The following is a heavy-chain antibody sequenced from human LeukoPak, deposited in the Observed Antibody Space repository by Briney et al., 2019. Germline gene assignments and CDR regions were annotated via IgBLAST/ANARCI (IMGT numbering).Heavy chain of an antibody. CDR1: GFTVSSNS. D-gene: IGHD3-10*01. CDR3: AKLTDGSGSYYYYYYYMDV. J-gene: IGHJ6*03. CDR2: IYSDNT. V-gene: IGHV3-66*03. Sequence: GGSLRLSCTVSGFTVSSNSMSWVRRAPGKGLEWVSFIYSDNTHYSDSVKGRFTISRDNSKNTLYLQMNSLRAEDTAVYYCAKLTDGSGSYYYYYYYMDVWGKGTTVTISS.